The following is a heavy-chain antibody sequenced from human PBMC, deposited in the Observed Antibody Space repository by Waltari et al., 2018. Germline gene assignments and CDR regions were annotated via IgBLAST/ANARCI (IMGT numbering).Heavy chain of an antibody. Sequence: QVQLVQSGAEVKKPGASVKVSCKASGYTFTSYAMHWVRQAPGQRLEWMGWINAGNGNTKYSQKCQGRVTITRDTSASTAYMELSSLRSEDTAVYYCASSAQVGALYDAFDIWGQGTMVTVSS. D-gene: IGHD1-26*01. V-gene: IGHV1-3*01. CDR3: ASSAQVGALYDAFDI. J-gene: IGHJ3*02. CDR1: GYTFTSYA. CDR2: INAGNGNT.